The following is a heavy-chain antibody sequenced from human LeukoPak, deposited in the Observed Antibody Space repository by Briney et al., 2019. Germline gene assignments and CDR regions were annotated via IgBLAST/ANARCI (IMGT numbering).Heavy chain of an antibody. CDR3: ARHITGTTQV. CDR1: GFTFGSYW. D-gene: IGHD1-7*01. Sequence: GGSLRLSCAASGFTFGSYWMNWVRQAPGKGLEWVPYISSSGGTIYYADSVKGRFTISRDNAKNSLYLQMNSLRAEDTAVYYCARHITGTTQVWGQGTLVTVSS. J-gene: IGHJ4*02. CDR2: ISSSGGTI. V-gene: IGHV3-48*04.